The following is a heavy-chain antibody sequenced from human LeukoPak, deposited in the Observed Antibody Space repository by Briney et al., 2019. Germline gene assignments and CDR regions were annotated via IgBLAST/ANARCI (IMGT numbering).Heavy chain of an antibody. CDR1: GGFFSGYY. V-gene: IGHV4-34*01. CDR2: INHSGST. J-gene: IGHJ4*02. Sequence: SDTLSLTCAVYGGFFSGYYWSCVREPTGKGLEWIGEINHSGSTSYNPSLKSRVTISVDTSKHQFSLKLSSVTAANTAVYCCARGNRIIHYDYVWGRPVDYWGQGTLVTVSS. D-gene: IGHD3-16*01. CDR3: ARGNRIIHYDYVWGRPVDY.